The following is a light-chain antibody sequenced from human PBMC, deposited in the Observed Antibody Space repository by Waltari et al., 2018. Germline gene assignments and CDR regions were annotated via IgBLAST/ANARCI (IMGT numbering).Light chain of an antibody. Sequence: ETVMTQSPATLSVSPGERATLSCRASQSVSINLAWYQQKPGQAPRLLIYGASTRATGIPVRFSGSGSGTEFTLTISSLQSEDFAVYYCQQYNNWPPLTFGGGTKVEIK. V-gene: IGKV3-15*01. CDR3: QQYNNWPPLT. CDR1: QSVSIN. J-gene: IGKJ4*01. CDR2: GAS.